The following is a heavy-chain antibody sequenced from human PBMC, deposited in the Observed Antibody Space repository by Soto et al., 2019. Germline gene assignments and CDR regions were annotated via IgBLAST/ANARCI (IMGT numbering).Heavy chain of an antibody. J-gene: IGHJ4*02. V-gene: IGHV3-30-3*01. CDR3: ARDMGYCSSTSCPDFDY. CDR1: GFTFSSYA. CDR2: ISYDGSNK. D-gene: IGHD2-2*01. Sequence: GGSLRLSCAACGFTFSSYAMHWVRQAPGKGLEWVAVISYDGSNKYYADSVKGRFTISRDNSKNTLYLQMNSLRAEDTAVYYCARDMGYCSSTSCPDFDYWGQGTLVTVSS.